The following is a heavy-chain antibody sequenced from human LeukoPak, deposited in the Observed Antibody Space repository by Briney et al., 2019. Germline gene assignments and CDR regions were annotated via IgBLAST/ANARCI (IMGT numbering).Heavy chain of an antibody. J-gene: IGHJ4*02. V-gene: IGHV1-69*13. CDR3: ARGQSGSYRFDY. CDR2: IIPIFGTA. CDR1: GYTFTSYG. Sequence: SVKVSCKASGYTFTSYGISWVRQAPGQGLEWMGGIIPIFGTANYAQKFQGRVTITADESTSTAYMELSSLRSEDTAVYHCARGQSGSYRFDYWGQGTLVTVSS. D-gene: IGHD1-26*01.